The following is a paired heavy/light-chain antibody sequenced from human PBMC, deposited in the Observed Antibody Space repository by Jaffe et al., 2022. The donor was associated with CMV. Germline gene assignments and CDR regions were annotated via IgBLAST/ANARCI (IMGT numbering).Heavy chain of an antibody. CDR2: ISSSSSTI. CDR3: ARDDYDYVWGSYRHPDPGAYGMDV. CDR1: GFTFSSYS. Sequence: EVQLVESGGGLVQPGGSLRLSCAASGFTFSSYSMNWVRQAPGKGLEWVSYISSSSSTIYYADSVKGRFTISRDNAKNSLYLQMNSLRDEDTAVYYCARDDYDYVWGSYRHPDPGAYGMDVWGQGTTVTVSS. J-gene: IGHJ6*02. V-gene: IGHV3-48*02. D-gene: IGHD3-16*02.
Light chain of an antibody. CDR3: MQGTHYT. Sequence: DVVMTQSPLSLPVTLGQPASISCRSSQSLVHSDGNTYLNWFQQRPGQSPRRLIYKVSNRDSGVPDRFSGSGSGTDFTLKISRVEAEDVGVYYCMQGTHYTFGQGTKLEIK. V-gene: IGKV2-30*02. J-gene: IGKJ2*01. CDR2: KVS. CDR1: QSLVHSDGNTY.